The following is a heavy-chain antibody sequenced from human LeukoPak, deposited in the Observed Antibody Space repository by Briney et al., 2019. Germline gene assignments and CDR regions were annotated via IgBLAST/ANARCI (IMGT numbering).Heavy chain of an antibody. CDR1: GFTFSSYS. D-gene: IGHD1-1*01. Sequence: PGGSLRLSCAASGFTFSSYSMNWVRQAPGKGLEWVSYISSSSSTKYYADSVKGRFTISRDNSKNTLYLQMNSLRAEDTAVYYCASSLATERNPFDYWGQGTLVTVSS. CDR3: ASSLATERNPFDY. CDR2: ISSSSSTK. J-gene: IGHJ4*02. V-gene: IGHV3-48*01.